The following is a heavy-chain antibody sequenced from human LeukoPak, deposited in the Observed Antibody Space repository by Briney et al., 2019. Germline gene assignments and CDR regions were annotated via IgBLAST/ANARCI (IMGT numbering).Heavy chain of an antibody. Sequence: ASVKISCKASGYTCTSYGISWVRQAPGQGLEWMGWISASNGNTNHAQKLQGRVTMTPDTSTSTAYMELRSLRSDDTAVYYCARVPLIVVVPAALSGDYWGQGTLVTVSS. CDR3: ARVPLIVVVPAALSGDY. D-gene: IGHD2-2*01. V-gene: IGHV1-18*04. CDR1: GYTCTSYG. J-gene: IGHJ4*02. CDR2: ISASNGNT.